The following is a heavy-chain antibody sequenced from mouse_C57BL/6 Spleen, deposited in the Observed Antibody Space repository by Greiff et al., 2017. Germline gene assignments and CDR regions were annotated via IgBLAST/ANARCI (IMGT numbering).Heavy chain of an antibody. J-gene: IGHJ3*01. CDR1: GYTFTSYW. V-gene: IGHV1-7*01. Sequence: VQRVESGAELAKPGASVKLSCKASGYTFTSYWMHWVKQRPGQGLEWIGYINPSSGYTKYNQKFKDKATLTADKSSSTAYMQLSSLTYEDSAVYYCARCYDYDGAWFAYWGQGTLVTVSA. CDR2: INPSSGYT. D-gene: IGHD2-4*01. CDR3: ARCYDYDGAWFAY.